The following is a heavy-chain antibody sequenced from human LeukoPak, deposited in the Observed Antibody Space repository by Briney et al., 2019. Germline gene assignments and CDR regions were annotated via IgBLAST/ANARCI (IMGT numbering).Heavy chain of an antibody. D-gene: IGHD1-1*01. CDR2: ISSSSSYI. V-gene: IGHV3-21*01. CDR1: GFTFSSYS. CDR3: ARDRFWNDDHFDY. J-gene: IGHJ4*02. Sequence: GGSLRLSCAASGFTFSSYSMNWVRQAPGKGPEWVSSISSSSSYIYYADSVKGRFTISRDNAKNSLDLQMNSLRAEDTAVYYCARDRFWNDDHFDYWGQGTLVTVSS.